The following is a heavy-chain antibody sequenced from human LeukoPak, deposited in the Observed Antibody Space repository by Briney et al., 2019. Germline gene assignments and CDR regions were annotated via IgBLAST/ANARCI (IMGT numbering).Heavy chain of an antibody. D-gene: IGHD2-15*01. CDR3: AKDARLGYCSGGSCWAYNWFDP. V-gene: IGHV3-23*01. J-gene: IGHJ5*02. Sequence: GGSLRLSCAASGFTFSSYAMSWVRQAPGKGLEWVSAISGSGGSTYYADSVKGRFTISRDNSKNTLYLQMNSLRAEDTAVYYCAKDARLGYCSGGSCWAYNWFDPWGQGTLVTVSS. CDR2: ISGSGGST. CDR1: GFTFSSYA.